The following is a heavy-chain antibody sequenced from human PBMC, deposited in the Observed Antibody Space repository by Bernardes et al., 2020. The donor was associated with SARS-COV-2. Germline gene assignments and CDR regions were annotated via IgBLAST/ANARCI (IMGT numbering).Heavy chain of an antibody. CDR2: IYSGGST. D-gene: IGHD5-18*01. CDR3: ARGMGQLWLYHFDY. V-gene: IGHV3-53*01. CDR1: GFIVSSNY. J-gene: IGHJ4*02. Sequence: SLRLSCAASGFIVSSNYMSWVRQAPGKGLEWVATIYSGGSTYYAESVKGRFTISRDNSKNTLYLQMDSLRADDTAVYYCARGMGQLWLYHFDYWGQGTLVTVSS.